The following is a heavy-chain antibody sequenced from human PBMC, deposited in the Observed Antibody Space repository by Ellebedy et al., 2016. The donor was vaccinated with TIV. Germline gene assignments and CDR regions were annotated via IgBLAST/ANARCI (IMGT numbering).Heavy chain of an antibody. CDR2: ISAYNGNT. Sequence: ASVKVSCKASGYTFTSYGISWVRQAPGQGLKWMGWISAYNGNTNYAQKLQGRVTMTTDTSTSTAYMELRSLRSDDTAMYYCARDLGYSSGPSIPNWFDPWGQGTLVTVSS. CDR3: ARDLGYSSGPSIPNWFDP. V-gene: IGHV1-18*04. D-gene: IGHD6-19*01. J-gene: IGHJ5*02. CDR1: GYTFTSYG.